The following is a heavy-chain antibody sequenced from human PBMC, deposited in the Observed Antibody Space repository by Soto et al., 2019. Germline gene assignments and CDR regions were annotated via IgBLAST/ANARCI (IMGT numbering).Heavy chain of an antibody. CDR2: INAGNGNT. CDR1: GYTFTSYA. CDR3: ARDPGYSYGYN. J-gene: IGHJ4*02. D-gene: IGHD5-18*01. Sequence: QVQLVQSGAEVKKPGASVKVSCKASGYTFTSYAMHWVRQAPGQRLEWMGWINAGNGNTKYSQKLQGRVTITRDTSASTAYMELSSLRSEDTAVYYFARDPGYSYGYNWGQGTLVTVSS. V-gene: IGHV1-3*01.